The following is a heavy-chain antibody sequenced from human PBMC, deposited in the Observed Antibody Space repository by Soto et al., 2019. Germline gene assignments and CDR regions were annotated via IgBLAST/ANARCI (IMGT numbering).Heavy chain of an antibody. V-gene: IGHV4-31*03. CDR1: GGSVSSGGFY. Sequence: QVRLQESGPGLVKPSQTLSLTCTVSGGSVSSGGFYWNWIRQHPGKGLEWIGYMYNDGRTEYNPSLKSRFSISVDTPKNQFSLKVMSVTVADTAVYYCTREAGYWGQGILVTVSS. CDR3: TREAGY. D-gene: IGHD6-25*01. CDR2: MYNDGRT. J-gene: IGHJ4*02.